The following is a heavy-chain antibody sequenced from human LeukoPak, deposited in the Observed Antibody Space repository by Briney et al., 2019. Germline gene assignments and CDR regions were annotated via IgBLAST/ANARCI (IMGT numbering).Heavy chain of an antibody. CDR1: GFTFSSYW. Sequence: GGSLRLSCAASGFTFSSYWMHWVRQAPGKGLVWVSRINSDGSSTSYADSVKGRFTISRDNAKNTLYLQMNSLRAEDTAVYYCATGGDGYNRWAFDIWGQGTMVTVSS. J-gene: IGHJ3*02. V-gene: IGHV3-74*01. CDR3: ATGGDGYNRWAFDI. D-gene: IGHD5-24*01. CDR2: INSDGSST.